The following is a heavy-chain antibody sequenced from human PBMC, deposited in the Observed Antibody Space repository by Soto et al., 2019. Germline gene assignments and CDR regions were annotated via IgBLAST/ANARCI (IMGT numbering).Heavy chain of an antibody. V-gene: IGHV4-31*03. CDR2: IYYSGST. Sequence: QVQLQESGPGLVKPSQTLSLTCTVSGDSISSGDYYWSWIRQHPGKGLEGIGYIYYSGSTYYNPSLKSRVTISVDTSKNQFSLKLSSVTAADTAVYYCARWWSGSRQGFDPWGQGTLVTVSS. CDR3: ARWWSGSRQGFDP. J-gene: IGHJ5*02. D-gene: IGHD3-3*01. CDR1: GDSISSGDYY.